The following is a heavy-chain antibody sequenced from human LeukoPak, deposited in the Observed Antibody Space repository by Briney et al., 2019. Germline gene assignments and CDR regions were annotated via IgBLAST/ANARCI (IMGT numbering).Heavy chain of an antibody. J-gene: IGHJ4*02. D-gene: IGHD5-24*01. CDR1: GGSISSYY. CDR2: IYTSGST. Sequence: SETLSLTCTVSGGSISSYYWSWIRQPPGKGLEWIGYIYTSGSTNYNPSLKSRVTISVDTSKNQFSLKLSSVTAADTAVYYCARTTRDGYEDYWGQGTLVTASS. CDR3: ARTTRDGYEDY. V-gene: IGHV4-4*09.